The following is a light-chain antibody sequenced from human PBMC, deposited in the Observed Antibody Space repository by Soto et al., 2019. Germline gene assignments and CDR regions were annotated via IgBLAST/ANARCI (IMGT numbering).Light chain of an antibody. CDR1: QDISND. CDR3: QQYDNFPFT. J-gene: IGKJ3*01. V-gene: IGKV1-33*01. CDR2: DAS. Sequence: DIQMTQSPSSLSASIGDRVTITCQASQDISNDLNWYQQKPGKAPSLLIYDASNLETGVPSRFSGSGSGTDFTFTISSLQPEDTATYYCQQYDNFPFTFGPGTKVDIK.